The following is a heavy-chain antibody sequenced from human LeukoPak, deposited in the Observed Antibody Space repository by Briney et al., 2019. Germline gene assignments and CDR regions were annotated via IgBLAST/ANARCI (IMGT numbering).Heavy chain of an antibody. CDR3: ARNRLNDGFDI. V-gene: IGHV5-51*01. CDR1: GYSFTNYW. CDR2: IYSGDSET. J-gene: IGHJ3*02. Sequence: GESLKISCKCSGYSFTNYWIGWVRQMPGKGLEWIGIIYSGDSETRDHPSFQGQVTISAEKSISPAYLQWSSRKASDTAMYYCARNRLNDGFDIWRQGTMVTVS. D-gene: IGHD2-8*01.